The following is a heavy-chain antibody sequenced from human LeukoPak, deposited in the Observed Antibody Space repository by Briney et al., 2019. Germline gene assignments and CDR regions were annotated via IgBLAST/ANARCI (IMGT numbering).Heavy chain of an antibody. Sequence: SETLSLTCTVSGDSISSSSYCWDWIRQTPGKGLEWIGNIYNSANTHYNPSLKTRITMSVDTSKNQFSLKLNSVTAADTGIYYCARHSRSAYTGYENAFDIWGQGTMVTVSS. CDR3: ARHSRSAYTGYENAFDI. V-gene: IGHV4-39*01. J-gene: IGHJ3*02. CDR1: GDSISSSSYC. CDR2: IYNSANT. D-gene: IGHD5-12*01.